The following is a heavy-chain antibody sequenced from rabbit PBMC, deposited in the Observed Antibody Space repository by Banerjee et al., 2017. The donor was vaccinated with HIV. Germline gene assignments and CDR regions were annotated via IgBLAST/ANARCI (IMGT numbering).Heavy chain of an antibody. Sequence: QEQLEESGGGPVKPEGSLTLTCKASGFDLSSYSYICVLRPAAGKGQELIACIYTSSGGAYYTSGGKGRFTISRSTSLNTVELKMTSRTAADTATYYCVRDRSSSGGYMGWLNLWGPGNLVTVS. CDR1: GFDLSSYSY. CDR3: VRDRSSSGGYMGWLNL. J-gene: IGHJ6*01. D-gene: IGHD1-1*01. CDR2: IYTSSGGA. V-gene: IGHV1S43*01.